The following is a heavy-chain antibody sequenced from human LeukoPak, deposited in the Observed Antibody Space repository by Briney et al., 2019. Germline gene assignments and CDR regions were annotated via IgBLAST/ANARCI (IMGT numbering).Heavy chain of an antibody. J-gene: IGHJ4*02. Sequence: SETLSLACTVSGGSISSYYWSWIRQPPGKGLEWIGYIYYSGSTNYNPSLKSRVTISVDTSKNQFSLKLSSVTAADTAVYYCAGLYYDFWSGSPYYFDYWGQGTLVTVSS. CDR3: AGLYYDFWSGSPYYFDY. CDR1: GGSISSYY. CDR2: IYYSGST. V-gene: IGHV4-59*01. D-gene: IGHD3-3*01.